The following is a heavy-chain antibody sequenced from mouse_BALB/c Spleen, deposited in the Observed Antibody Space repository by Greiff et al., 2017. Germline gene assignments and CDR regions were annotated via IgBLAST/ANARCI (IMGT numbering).Heavy chain of an antibody. Sequence: EVQRVESGPELVKPGASVKISCKASGYSFTGYFMNWVKQSHGKSLEWIGRINPYNGDTFYNQKFKGKATLTVDKSSSTAHMELLSLKSEDSAVYYCGRGGGYYAMDYWGQGTSVTVSS. CDR3: GRGGGYYAMDY. V-gene: IGHV1-37*01. J-gene: IGHJ4*01. CDR1: GYSFTGYF. CDR2: INPYNGDT.